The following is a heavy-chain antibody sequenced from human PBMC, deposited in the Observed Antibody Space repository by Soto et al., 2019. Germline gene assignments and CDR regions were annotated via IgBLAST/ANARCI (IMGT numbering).Heavy chain of an antibody. CDR1: GFSLSTSGVG. J-gene: IGHJ5*02. Sequence: SGPTLVNPTQTLTLTCTFSGFSLSTSGVGVGWIRQPPGKALEWLALIYWNDDKRYSPSLKSRLTITKDTSKNQVVLTMTNMDPVDTSTYYCAHSTYDFWSGANNWFDPWGQGTLVTVS. D-gene: IGHD3-3*01. CDR2: IYWNDDK. V-gene: IGHV2-5*01. CDR3: AHSTYDFWSGANNWFDP.